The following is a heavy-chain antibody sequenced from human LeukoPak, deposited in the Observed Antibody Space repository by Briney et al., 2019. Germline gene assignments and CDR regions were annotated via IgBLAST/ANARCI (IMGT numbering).Heavy chain of an antibody. V-gene: IGHV3-23*01. CDR2: ISGSGGST. CDR3: ALRYYDFWSGTFDY. CDR1: GFTFSSHA. Sequence: GGSLRLSCAASGFTFSSHAMSWVRQAPGKGLEWVSAISGSGGSTYYADSVKGRFTISRDNSKNTLYLQMNSLRAEDTAVYYCALRYYDFWSGTFDYWGQGTLVTVSS. J-gene: IGHJ4*02. D-gene: IGHD3-3*01.